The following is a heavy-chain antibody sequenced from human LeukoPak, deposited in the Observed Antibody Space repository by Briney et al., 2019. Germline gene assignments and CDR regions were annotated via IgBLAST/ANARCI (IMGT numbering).Heavy chain of an antibody. CDR2: ISTYNGNT. CDR1: GYTFTNFG. CDR3: ARDSRVAAGRLIDY. Sequence: GASVKVSCKASGYTFTNFGINWVRQAPGQGLEWMGWISTYNGNTDYAQRLQGRVTMTTGTSTNTAYMELRPLRSDDTAVYYCARDSRVAAGRLIDYWGQGTLVTVSS. D-gene: IGHD6-13*01. J-gene: IGHJ4*02. V-gene: IGHV1-18*01.